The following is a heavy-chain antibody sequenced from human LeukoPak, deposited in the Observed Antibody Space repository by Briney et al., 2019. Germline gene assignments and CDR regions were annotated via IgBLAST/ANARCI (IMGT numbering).Heavy chain of an antibody. CDR2: ISGDGGST. CDR1: GFTFSSYA. J-gene: IGHJ4*02. Sequence: GGSLRLSCAASGFTFSSYAMSWVRQAPGKGLEWVSLISGDGGSTYYADSVKGRFTISRDNSKNSLYLQMNSLRTEDTALYYCAKDGTDYYDSSGLGYWGQGTLVTVSS. D-gene: IGHD3-22*01. V-gene: IGHV3-43*02. CDR3: AKDGTDYYDSSGLGY.